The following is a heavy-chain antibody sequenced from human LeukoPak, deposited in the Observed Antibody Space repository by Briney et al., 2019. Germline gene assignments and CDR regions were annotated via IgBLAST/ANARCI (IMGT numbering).Heavy chain of an antibody. D-gene: IGHD6-13*01. Sequence: SETLSLTCTVSGGSISSSSYYWGWIRQPPGKGLEWIGSIYYSGSTYYNPSLKSRVTISVDTSKNQFSLKLSSVTAADTAVYYCARRAFTFSGIAAAGTFDYWGQGTLVTVSS. J-gene: IGHJ4*02. V-gene: IGHV4-39*07. CDR3: ARRAFTFSGIAAAGTFDY. CDR2: IYYSGST. CDR1: GGSISSSSYY.